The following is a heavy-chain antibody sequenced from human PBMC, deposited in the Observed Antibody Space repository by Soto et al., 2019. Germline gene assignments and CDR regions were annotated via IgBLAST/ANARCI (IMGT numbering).Heavy chain of an antibody. CDR1: GGSISSSNW. CDR2: IYHSGST. J-gene: IGHJ5*02. CDR3: ARGVSSSWYPSNWFDP. V-gene: IGHV4-4*02. D-gene: IGHD6-13*01. Sequence: SETLSLTCAVSGGSISSSNWWSWVRQPPGKGLEWIGEIYHSGSTNYNPSLKSRVTISVDKSKNQFSLKLSSVTAADTAVYYCARGVSSSWYPSNWFDPWGQGTLVTVSS.